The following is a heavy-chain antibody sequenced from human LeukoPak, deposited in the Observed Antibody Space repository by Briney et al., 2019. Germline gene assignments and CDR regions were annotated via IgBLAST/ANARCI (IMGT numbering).Heavy chain of an antibody. V-gene: IGHV3-11*04. D-gene: IGHD6-19*01. CDR2: ISSSGGTI. CDR3: PRALATVAAYIHQH. Sequence: GGSLRLSCAASGFTFSDYSMSWIRQAPGKGLEWASYISSSGGTIYYADSVKGRFIISRDNAKNSMDLKMNSLRAGVTSVYYCPRALATVAAYIHQHWGPGTL. CDR1: GFTFSDYS. J-gene: IGHJ1*01.